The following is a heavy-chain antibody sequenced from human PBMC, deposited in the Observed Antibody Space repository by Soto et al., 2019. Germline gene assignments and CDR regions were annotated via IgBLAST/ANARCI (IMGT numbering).Heavy chain of an antibody. Sequence: GGSLRLSCAASGFTFSSYAMSWVRQAPGKGLEWVSAISGSGGSTYYADSVKGRFTISRDNSKNTLYLQMNSLRAEDTAVYYCSKRPSKQPHHLNNYYYGMDVWGQGTTVTVSS. CDR2: ISGSGGST. CDR1: GFTFSSYA. CDR3: SKRPSKQPHHLNNYYYGMDV. D-gene: IGHD5-18*01. J-gene: IGHJ6*02. V-gene: IGHV3-23*01.